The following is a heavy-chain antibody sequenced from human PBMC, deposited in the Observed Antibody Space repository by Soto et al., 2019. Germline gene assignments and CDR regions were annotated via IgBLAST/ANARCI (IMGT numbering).Heavy chain of an antibody. CDR1: GFAFDSYW. Sequence: EVRLVESGGGLVEPGGSLRLSCAASGFAFDSYWMHWVRQVPGEGPVWVSRIDYDGTTTTYADFVKGRFTISRDNAKNTLFLQMNSLRVEDTAVYYCPRGPRPSSAGTGAYWGQGTLVTVSS. J-gene: IGHJ4*02. CDR3: PRGPRPSSAGTGAY. V-gene: IGHV3-74*01. D-gene: IGHD6-13*01. CDR2: IDYDGTTT.